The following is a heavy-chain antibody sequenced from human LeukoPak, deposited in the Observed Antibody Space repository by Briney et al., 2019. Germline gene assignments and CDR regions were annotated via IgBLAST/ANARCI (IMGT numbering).Heavy chain of an antibody. CDR1: GYTHTELS. Sequence: ASVKVSCKVCGYTHTELSMHWVRQAPGKGVEWMGCLDPEDDERMDAQKFQGRVTMTWDTSTDTAYMELSSLRSEDTAVYYCAYGSGSFNEYYFDYWGQGTLVTVSS. D-gene: IGHD3-10*01. CDR2: LDPEDDER. CDR3: AYGSGSFNEYYFDY. J-gene: IGHJ4*02. V-gene: IGHV1-24*01.